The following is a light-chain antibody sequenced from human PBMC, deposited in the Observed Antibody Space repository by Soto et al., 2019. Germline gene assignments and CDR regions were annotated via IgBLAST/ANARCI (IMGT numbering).Light chain of an antibody. Sequence: EIVLTQSPGTLYLSPGERATLSCRASRSVSSSYLAWYQQKPGQAPRLLIYDASSRATGIPDRFSGSGSGTDFTLTISRLEPEDFAVYYCQQYGSSPPYLFRQGTKLEIK. V-gene: IGKV3-20*01. CDR1: RSVSSSY. CDR3: QQYGSSPPYL. J-gene: IGKJ2*01. CDR2: DAS.